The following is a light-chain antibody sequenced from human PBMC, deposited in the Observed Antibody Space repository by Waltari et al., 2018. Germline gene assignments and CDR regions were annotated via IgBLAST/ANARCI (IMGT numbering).Light chain of an antibody. CDR3: QQYSSPPQT. J-gene: IGKJ2*01. V-gene: IGKV4-1*01. CDR2: WAS. Sequence: DIVMRQYPDSLAVSPGERATTYRASRQSALYSANKRNFLDWYQQKPGHPPKLLIYWASTRETGVPDRFSGSGSGTDFTLTISTLQAEDVAIYYCQQYSSPPQTFGQGTKLEIK. CDR1: QSALYSANKRNF.